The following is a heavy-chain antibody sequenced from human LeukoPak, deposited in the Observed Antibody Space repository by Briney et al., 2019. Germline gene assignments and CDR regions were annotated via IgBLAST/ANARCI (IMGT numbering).Heavy chain of an antibody. CDR2: ISRSSSYI. Sequence: GGSLRLSCAASGFSFSSYSMNWVRQAPGKGLEWVSSISRSSSYIYYADSVKGRFTISRDNAKNSLYLQMNILRAEDTAVYYCPRRIAAAGNNWFDPWGQGTLVTVSS. V-gene: IGHV3-21*01. CDR3: PRRIAAAGNNWFDP. D-gene: IGHD6-13*01. J-gene: IGHJ5*01. CDR1: GFSFSSYS.